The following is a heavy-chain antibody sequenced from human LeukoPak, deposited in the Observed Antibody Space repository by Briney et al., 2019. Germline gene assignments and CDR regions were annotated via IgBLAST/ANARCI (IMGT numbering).Heavy chain of an antibody. J-gene: IGHJ6*02. Sequence: SETLSLTCTVSGGSISSPAYYWGWIRQPPGKGLEWIGSIHYSGNTYYNPSLKSRVTISADTSKNQFSLKLSSVTAADTAVYYCARHVDGYYYYGMDVWGQGTTVTVSS. CDR3: ARHVDGYYYYGMDV. V-gene: IGHV4-39*01. CDR1: GGSISSPAYY. CDR2: IHYSGNT. D-gene: IGHD2-15*01.